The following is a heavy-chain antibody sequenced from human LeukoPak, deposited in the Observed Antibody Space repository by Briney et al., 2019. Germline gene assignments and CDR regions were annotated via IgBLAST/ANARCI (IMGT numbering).Heavy chain of an antibody. Sequence: GASVKVSCKASGYTFTSYGLTWVRQAPGQRLEWMGWISGYNGITHYTQKLQGRVTMTTDTSTSTAHLELRSLRSDDTAVYYCARDYYDFWSGYSNPLAYWGQGTLVTVSS. D-gene: IGHD3-3*01. CDR1: GYTFTSYG. CDR2: ISGYNGIT. CDR3: ARDYYDFWSGYSNPLAY. J-gene: IGHJ4*02. V-gene: IGHV1-18*01.